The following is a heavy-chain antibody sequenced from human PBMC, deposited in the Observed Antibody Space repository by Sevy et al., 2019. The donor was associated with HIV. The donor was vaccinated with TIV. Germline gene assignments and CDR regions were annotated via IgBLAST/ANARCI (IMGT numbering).Heavy chain of an antibody. CDR1: GGSISSYY. V-gene: IGHV4-4*07. D-gene: IGHD2-2*01. J-gene: IGHJ6*02. Sequence: SETLSLTCTVSGGSISSYYWSWIRQPAGKGLKWIGRIYTSGSTNYNPSLKSRVTMSVDTSKNQFSLKLSSVTAADTAVYYCARSTGYCSSTSCPYYYYYGMDVWGQWTTVTVSS. CDR3: ARSTGYCSSTSCPYYYYYGMDV. CDR2: IYTSGST.